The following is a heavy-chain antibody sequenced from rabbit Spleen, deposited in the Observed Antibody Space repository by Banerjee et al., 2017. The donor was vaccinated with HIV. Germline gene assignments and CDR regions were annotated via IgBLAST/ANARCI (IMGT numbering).Heavy chain of an antibody. Sequence: QLTETGGGLVQPGGSLTLSCKASGLDFINYYISWVRQAPGKGLEWIGIIYAGRGSTDYASWVNGRFTISSDNAQSTVDLKMTSLTAADTATYFCVRGASSTGYYSLWGQGTLVTVS. V-gene: IGHV1S7*01. D-gene: IGHD1-1*01. CDR2: IYAGRGST. CDR3: VRGASSTGYYSL. J-gene: IGHJ4*01. CDR1: GLDFINYY.